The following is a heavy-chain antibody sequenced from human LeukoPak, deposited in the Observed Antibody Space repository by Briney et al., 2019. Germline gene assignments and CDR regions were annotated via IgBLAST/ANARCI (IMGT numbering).Heavy chain of an antibody. CDR3: ARADTVTVYYFDY. Sequence: ASVNVSCKASGYTFTGYYMHWVRQAPGQGLEWMGRINPNSGGTNYAQKFQGRVTMTRDTSISTAYMELSRLRSDDTAVYYCARADTVTVYYFDYWGQGTLVTVSS. D-gene: IGHD4-11*01. V-gene: IGHV1-2*06. CDR1: GYTFTGYY. CDR2: INPNSGGT. J-gene: IGHJ4*02.